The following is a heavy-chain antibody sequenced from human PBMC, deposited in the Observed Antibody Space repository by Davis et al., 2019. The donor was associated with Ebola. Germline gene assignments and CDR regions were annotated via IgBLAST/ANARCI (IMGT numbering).Heavy chain of an antibody. CDR2: IYYSGST. CDR3: ARGAGRFSSYYGMDV. CDR1: GGSISSYY. J-gene: IGHJ6*02. V-gene: IGHV4-59*01. D-gene: IGHD3-3*01. Sequence: MPSETLSLTCTVSGGSISSYYWSWIRQRPGKGLEWIGYIYYSGSTNYNPSLKSRVTITVDTSKNQFSLKLSSVTAADTAVYYCARGAGRFSSYYGMDVWGQGTTVTVSS.